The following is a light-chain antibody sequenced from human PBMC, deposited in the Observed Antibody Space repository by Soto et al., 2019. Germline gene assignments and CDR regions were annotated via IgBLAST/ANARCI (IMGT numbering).Light chain of an antibody. Sequence: DIQMTQSPSSLSASVGDRVTITYQASQDISNYLNWYQQKPGKAPKLLIYDASNLETGVPSRFSGSGSGTAFTFTISSLQPEDIATYYCHQYGNLPTFGQGTRLEIK. CDR3: HQYGNLPT. CDR1: QDISNY. J-gene: IGKJ5*01. V-gene: IGKV1-33*01. CDR2: DAS.